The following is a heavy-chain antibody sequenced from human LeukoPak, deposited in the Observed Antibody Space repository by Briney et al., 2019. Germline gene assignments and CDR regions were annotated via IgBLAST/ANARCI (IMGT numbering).Heavy chain of an antibody. CDR2: VNPNSGNT. Sequence: GASVKVSCKASGYTFTGYDINWVRLTTGQGLELVGWVNPNSGNTGYTQKFQGRVTITRSTSIATAYMELSSLRSDDTAVYFCARGASRSFDLWGQGTLVTVSS. J-gene: IGHJ4*02. V-gene: IGHV1-8*03. D-gene: IGHD3-3*01. CDR3: ARGASRSFDL. CDR1: GYTFTGYD.